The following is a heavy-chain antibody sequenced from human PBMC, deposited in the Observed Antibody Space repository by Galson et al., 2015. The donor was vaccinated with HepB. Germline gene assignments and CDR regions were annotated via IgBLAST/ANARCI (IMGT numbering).Heavy chain of an antibody. CDR2: SSWNSGSI. Sequence: PLRLAGAASGFTFDDYALHWVRQAQGEGLEGGSGSSWNSGSIGYADSVKGRFTISRDNAKNSLYLQMNSLRAEDTALYYCAATRNYDFWSGYSFDYWGQGTLVTVSS. CDR1: GFTFDDYA. J-gene: IGHJ4*02. D-gene: IGHD3-3*01. CDR3: AATRNYDFWSGYSFDY. V-gene: IGHV3-9*01.